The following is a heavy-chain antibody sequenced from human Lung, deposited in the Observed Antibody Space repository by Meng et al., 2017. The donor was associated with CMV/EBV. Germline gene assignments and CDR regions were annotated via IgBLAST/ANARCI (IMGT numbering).Heavy chain of an antibody. D-gene: IGHD4/OR15-4a*01. J-gene: IGHJ4*01. CDR3: VRGGRDYRFDY. V-gene: IGHV1-18*01. Sequence: ASVXVSCKTSGYSFTSFGITWVRQVPGRGLEWMGWISVDNGDTNYAEDFQDRVTMTTDIYRNTAYMELWSLRFDDTAFYYCVRGGRDYRFDYWGQGTRVTGAS. CDR1: GYSFTSFG. CDR2: ISVDNGDT.